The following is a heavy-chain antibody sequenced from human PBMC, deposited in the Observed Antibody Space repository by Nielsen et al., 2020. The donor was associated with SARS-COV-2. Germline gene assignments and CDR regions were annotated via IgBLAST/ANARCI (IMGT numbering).Heavy chain of an antibody. V-gene: IGHV3-74*01. D-gene: IGHD3-22*01. Sequence: GESLKISCVGSGFAFDEYAMHWVRQLPGKGLEWVSRINSDGSSTSYADSVKGRFTISRDNAKNTLYLQMNSLRAEDTALYYCAKEGANYYDSFYFDDWGQGTLVTVSS. CDR1: GFAFDEYA. J-gene: IGHJ4*02. CDR3: AKEGANYYDSFYFDD. CDR2: INSDGSST.